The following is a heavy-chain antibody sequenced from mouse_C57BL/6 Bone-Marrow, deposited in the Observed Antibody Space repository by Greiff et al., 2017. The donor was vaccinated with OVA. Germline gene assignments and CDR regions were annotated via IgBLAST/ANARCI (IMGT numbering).Heavy chain of an antibody. Sequence: EVQLVESGGGLVQPKGSLKLSCAASGFTFNTYAMHWVRQAPGKGLEWVARIRSKSSNYATYYADSVKARFTISRDDSQSMLCLQMNDLNTEDTAMYNCVRDGGNYDWCAYGGQGTLVTVSA. J-gene: IGHJ3*01. CDR2: IRSKSSNYAT. CDR1: GFTFNTYA. D-gene: IGHD2-1*01. V-gene: IGHV10-3*01. CDR3: VRDGGNYDWCAY.